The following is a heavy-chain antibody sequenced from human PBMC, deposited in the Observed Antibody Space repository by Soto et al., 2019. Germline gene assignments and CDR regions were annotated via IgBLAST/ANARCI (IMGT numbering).Heavy chain of an antibody. Sequence: QVQLQESGPGLVKPSETLSLTCTVSGGSISSYYWSWIRQPPGKGLEWIGYIYYSGSTNYHPSLRSRVTISVHTSKNQSSLKLSSVTAADTAVYYCARRYGYSFDYWGQGTLVTVSS. V-gene: IGHV4-59*08. CDR3: ARRYGYSFDY. D-gene: IGHD1-1*01. J-gene: IGHJ4*02. CDR2: IYYSGST. CDR1: GGSISSYY.